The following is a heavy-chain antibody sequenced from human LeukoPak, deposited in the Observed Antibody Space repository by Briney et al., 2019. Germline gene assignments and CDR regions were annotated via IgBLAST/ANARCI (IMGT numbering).Heavy chain of an antibody. CDR3: ATETPSGLFDY. D-gene: IGHD3/OR15-3a*01. J-gene: IGHJ4*02. CDR2: ISSSGGTT. Sequence: KSGGSLRLSCAASGFTFSDYYMSWIRQAPGKGLEWVSYISSSGGTTYYGDSVKGRFTVSRDNGKNSLYLQMNSLRAEDTAVYYCATETPSGLFDYWGQGTLVTVSS. V-gene: IGHV3-11*01. CDR1: GFTFSDYY.